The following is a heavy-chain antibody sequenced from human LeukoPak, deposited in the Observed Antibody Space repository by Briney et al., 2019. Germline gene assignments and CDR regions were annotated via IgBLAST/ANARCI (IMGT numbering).Heavy chain of an antibody. CDR2: IRSKAYGGTT. CDR1: GFTFGDYA. CDR3: TRDQPTVDYDYVWGSSNFFDY. D-gene: IGHD3-16*01. V-gene: IGHV3-49*03. Sequence: GGSLRLSCTASGFTFGDYAMSWFRQAAGKGLEWVGFIRSKAYGGTTEYAASVKGRFTISRDDSKSIAYLQMNSLKTEDTAMYYCTRDQPTVDYDYVWGSSNFFDYWGQGTLVTVSS. J-gene: IGHJ4*02.